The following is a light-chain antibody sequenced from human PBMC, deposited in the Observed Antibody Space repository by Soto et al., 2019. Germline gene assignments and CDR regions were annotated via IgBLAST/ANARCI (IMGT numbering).Light chain of an antibody. V-gene: IGKV3-11*01. Sequence: EILLTQSPATLSLSPGERATLSCRASQSVSTFLGWYQQRPGQAPRLLIYDASTRATGIPYRFSGGGSGTGFTLTSSSLEPVDCALSYGQERSACPLTFGPGTTVDIK. J-gene: IGKJ3*01. CDR1: QSVSTF. CDR2: DAS. CDR3: QERSACPLT.